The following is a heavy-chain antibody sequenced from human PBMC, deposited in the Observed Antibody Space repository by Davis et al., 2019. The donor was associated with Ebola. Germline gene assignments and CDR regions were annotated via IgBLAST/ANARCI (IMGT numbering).Heavy chain of an antibody. CDR3: ALLTGTTVDDINY. CDR2: INPSGGST. Sequence: GGSLRLSCAASGFTFSSSGMHWVRQAPGQGLEWMGIINPSGGSTSYAQKFQGRVTMTRDTSTSTVYMELSSLRTEDTAVYYCALLTGTTVDDINYWGQGTLVTVSS. V-gene: IGHV1-46*01. CDR1: GFTFSSSG. D-gene: IGHD1-14*01. J-gene: IGHJ4*02.